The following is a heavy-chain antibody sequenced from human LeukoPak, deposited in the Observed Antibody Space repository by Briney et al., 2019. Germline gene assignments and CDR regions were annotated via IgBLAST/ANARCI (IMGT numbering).Heavy chain of an antibody. CDR1: GGSISSSSYY. J-gene: IGHJ4*02. D-gene: IGHD3-10*01. CDR2: IYYSGST. Sequence: SETLSLTCTVSGGSISSSSYYWGWIRQPPGKGLERIGSIYYSGSTYYNPSLKSRVTISVDTSKNQFSLKLSSVTAADTAVYYCARHGGARGLTYFDYWGQGTLVTVSS. CDR3: ARHGGARGLTYFDY. V-gene: IGHV4-39*01.